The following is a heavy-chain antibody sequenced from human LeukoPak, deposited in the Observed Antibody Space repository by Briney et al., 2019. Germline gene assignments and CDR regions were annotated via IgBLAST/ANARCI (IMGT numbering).Heavy chain of an antibody. CDR3: ARAHDYGDYADAFDI. CDR2: INHSGST. Sequence: SETRSPTWAVYGGSFSGLYWSWIRQPPGKGLEWIGAINHSGSTNYNPSLKSGVTISVDTSKNQLSLNLSSVTAADTAVYYCARAHDYGDYADAFDIWGQGTMVTVSS. CDR1: GGSFSGLY. D-gene: IGHD4-17*01. J-gene: IGHJ3*02. V-gene: IGHV4-34*01.